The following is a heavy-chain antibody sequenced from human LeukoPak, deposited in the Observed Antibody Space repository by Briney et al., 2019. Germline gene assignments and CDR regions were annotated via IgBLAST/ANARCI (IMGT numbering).Heavy chain of an antibody. CDR1: GYAFTGYY. Sequence: ASVKVSCKASGYAFTGYYMHWVRQAPGQGLEWMGWINPNSGGTNYAQKFQGRVTMTRDTSISTAYMELSRLRSDDTAVYYCARDLGYYYGSGSYNYYYYYMDVWGKGTTVTVSS. CDR2: INPNSGGT. J-gene: IGHJ6*03. V-gene: IGHV1-2*02. CDR3: ARDLGYYYGSGSYNYYYYYMDV. D-gene: IGHD3-10*01.